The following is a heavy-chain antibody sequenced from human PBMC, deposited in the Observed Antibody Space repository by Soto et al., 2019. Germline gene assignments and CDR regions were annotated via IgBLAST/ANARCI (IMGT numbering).Heavy chain of an antibody. V-gene: IGHV3-23*01. J-gene: IGHJ4*02. D-gene: IGHD2-8*02. CDR3: ASSLSLVVRKPPYY. CDR1: GFTFNDSA. CDR2: ISGRADAK. Sequence: GGSLRLSCTASGFTFNDSAMTWVRQAPGKGLEWVSGISGRADAKYYAASVKGRFTIFRDNSRSTVSLQMNSLRVDDTAVYYCASSLSLVVRKPPYYWGRGTLVTVSS.